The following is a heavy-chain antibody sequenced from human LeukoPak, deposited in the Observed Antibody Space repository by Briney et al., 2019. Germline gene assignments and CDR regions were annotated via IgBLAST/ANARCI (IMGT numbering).Heavy chain of an antibody. CDR3: ATKRGIDGDYSSVWFDP. J-gene: IGHJ5*02. V-gene: IGHV1-24*01. D-gene: IGHD4-4*01. CDR1: GYTFTGYY. Sequence: ASVKVSCKASGYTFTGYYMHWVRQAPGKGLEWMGGFDPEDGETIYAQKFQGRVTMTEDTSTDTAYMELSSLRSEDTAVYYCATKRGIDGDYSSVWFDPWGQGTLVTVSS. CDR2: FDPEDGET.